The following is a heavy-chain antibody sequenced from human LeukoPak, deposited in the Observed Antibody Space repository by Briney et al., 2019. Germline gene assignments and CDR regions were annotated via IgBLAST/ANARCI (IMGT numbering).Heavy chain of an antibody. D-gene: IGHD2-15*01. CDR1: GYTFTSYY. Sequence: ASVKVSCKASGYTFTSYYMHWVRQAPGQGLEWMGIINPSGGGTSYAQKFQGRVTMTRDTSTSTVYMELSSLRSEDTAVYYCASGGWWPDKTTYAFDIWGQGTMVTVSS. J-gene: IGHJ3*02. CDR2: INPSGGGT. V-gene: IGHV1-46*01. CDR3: ASGGWWPDKTTYAFDI.